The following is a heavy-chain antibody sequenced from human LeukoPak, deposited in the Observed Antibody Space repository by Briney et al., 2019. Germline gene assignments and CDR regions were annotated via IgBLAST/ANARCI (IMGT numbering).Heavy chain of an antibody. Sequence: GGSLRLSCAASGFTFSNAWMSWVRQAPGKGLEWVGRIKSKTDGGTTDYAAPVKGRFTISRDDSKNTLYLQMNGLRTEDTAVYYCTTEVVAAHFDYWGQGTLVTVSS. CDR1: GFTFSNAW. CDR2: IKSKTDGGTT. CDR3: TTEVVAAHFDY. D-gene: IGHD2-15*01. J-gene: IGHJ4*02. V-gene: IGHV3-15*01.